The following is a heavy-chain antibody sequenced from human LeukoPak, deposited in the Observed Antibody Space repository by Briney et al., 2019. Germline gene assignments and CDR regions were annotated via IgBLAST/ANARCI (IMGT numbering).Heavy chain of an antibody. Sequence: SGPALVNPTQTLTLTCTFSGFSLSTSGVGVGWIRQPPGKALEWLALIYWNDDKHYSPSLKSRLTITKDTSKNQVVLTMTNMDSVDTATYYCARHDYGAYVDYWGQGTLVSVSS. J-gene: IGHJ4*02. CDR3: ARHDYGAYVDY. V-gene: IGHV2-5*01. CDR2: IYWNDDK. CDR1: GFSLSTSGVG. D-gene: IGHD4-17*01.